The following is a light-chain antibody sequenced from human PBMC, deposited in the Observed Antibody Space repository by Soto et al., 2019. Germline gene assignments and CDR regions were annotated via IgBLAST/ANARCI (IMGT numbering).Light chain of an antibody. CDR1: SSDVGGYNY. V-gene: IGLV2-14*01. CDR2: DVS. CDR3: SSYTSTNSGV. J-gene: IGLJ3*02. Sequence: QSALTQSASVSGSPGQSITISCTGTSSDVGGYNYVSWYQQHPGKAPKLIIYDVSNRPSGVSTRFSGSKSGNTASLTISGLQAEDDADYSCSSYTSTNSGVFGGGTKLTVL.